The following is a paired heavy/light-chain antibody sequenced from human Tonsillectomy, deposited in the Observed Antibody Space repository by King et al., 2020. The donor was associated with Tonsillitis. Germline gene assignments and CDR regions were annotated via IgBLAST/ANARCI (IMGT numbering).Heavy chain of an antibody. J-gene: IGHJ4*02. Sequence: QVQLVESGGGVVQPGRSLRLSCAASGFTLRGYAMQWVRQAPGKGLEWVAVILYDGSDEYYADSVKGRFTISRDDSKNTVFLQMNSLRTDDTAVYYCARPAGFGDHLPYYFDSWGQGSLVTVSS. CDR3: ARPAGFGDHLPYYFDS. D-gene: IGHD3-10*01. V-gene: IGHV3-30*04. CDR2: ILYDGSDE. CDR1: GFTLRGYA.
Light chain of an antibody. CDR3: QQYNSYPGT. CDR1: QSITNW. J-gene: IGKJ1*01. CDR2: QAS. Sequence: DIQMTQSPSALSASVGDRVTITCRASQSITNWLAWYQQKPGKAPNLLIYQASSLESGVPSRFSGGGSGTEFTLTISSLQPDDFATYYCQQYNSYPGTFGQGTKVEIK. V-gene: IGKV1-5*03.